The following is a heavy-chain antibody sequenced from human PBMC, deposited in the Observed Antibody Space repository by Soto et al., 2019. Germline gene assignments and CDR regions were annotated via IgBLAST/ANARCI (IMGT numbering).Heavy chain of an antibody. CDR2: IYHSGST. CDR3: ARHRAAAAPYYYYYAMDV. V-gene: IGHV4-4*02. D-gene: IGHD6-13*01. Sequence: QVQLQESGPGLVKPLGTLSLTCAVSGGSISSGHWWSWVRQPPGKGLEWIGEIYHSGSTNYNPSLKSRVTISVDKSKNHFSLRLSSVTAADTAVYYCARHRAAAAPYYYYYAMDVWGQGTTVTVSS. J-gene: IGHJ6*02. CDR1: GGSISSGHW.